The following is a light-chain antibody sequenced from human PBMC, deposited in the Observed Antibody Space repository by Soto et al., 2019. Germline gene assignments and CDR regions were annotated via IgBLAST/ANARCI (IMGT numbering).Light chain of an antibody. CDR3: CSYAGTYTFVL. CDR2: DVS. V-gene: IGLV2-11*01. CDR1: SSDVGNYNY. Sequence: QSALTQPRSVSGSPGQSVTISCTRTSSDVGNYNYVSWYQQYPGKAPKLMISDVSERPSGVPDRFSGSKSGNTASLTISGLQAEDEADYYCCSYAGTYTFVLFGGGTKLTVL. J-gene: IGLJ2*01.